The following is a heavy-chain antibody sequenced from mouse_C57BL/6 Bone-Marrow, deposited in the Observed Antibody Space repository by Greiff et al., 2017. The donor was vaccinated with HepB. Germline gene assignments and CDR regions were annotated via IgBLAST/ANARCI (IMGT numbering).Heavy chain of an antibody. J-gene: IGHJ3*01. D-gene: IGHD1-1*01. Sequence: QVQLQQSGAELMKPGASVKLSCKATGYTFTGYWIEWIGEILPGSGSTNYNEKFKGKATFTADTSSNTAYMQLSSLTTEDSAIYYCARWRLRSWFAYWGQGTLVTVSA. V-gene: IGHV1-9*01. CDR2: ILPGSGST. CDR1: GYTFTGYW. CDR3: ARWRLRSWFAY.